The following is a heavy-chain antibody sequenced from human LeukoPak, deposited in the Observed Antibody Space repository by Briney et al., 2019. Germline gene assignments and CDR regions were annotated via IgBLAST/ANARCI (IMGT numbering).Heavy chain of an antibody. D-gene: IGHD5-12*01. V-gene: IGHV1-46*01. CDR1: GYTFTNYY. CDR3: VRGYSGYENDY. Sequence: ASVKVSCKASGYTFTNYYIHWVRQAPGQEPEWMGIINPSGGRSSHAQKFQGRLTMTRDTSTSTVYMELYSLRSEDTAVYYCVRGYSGYENDYWGQGTLVTVSS. CDR2: INPSGGRS. J-gene: IGHJ4*02.